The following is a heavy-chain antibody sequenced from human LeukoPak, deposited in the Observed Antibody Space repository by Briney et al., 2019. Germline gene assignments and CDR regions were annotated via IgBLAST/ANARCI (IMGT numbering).Heavy chain of an antibody. Sequence: PGGSLRLSCAASGFTFSSYGMHWVRQAPGKGLEWVSSISSSSSYIYYADSVKGRFTISRDNAKNSLYPQLNSLRAEDTAVYYCARGGSYDYWGQGTLVTVSS. J-gene: IGHJ4*02. CDR1: GFTFSSYG. CDR2: ISSSSSYI. CDR3: ARGGSYDY. D-gene: IGHD3-10*01. V-gene: IGHV3-21*01.